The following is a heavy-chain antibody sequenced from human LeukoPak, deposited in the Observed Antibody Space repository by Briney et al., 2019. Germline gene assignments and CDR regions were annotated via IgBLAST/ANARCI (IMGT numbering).Heavy chain of an antibody. CDR2: ISGSGGST. CDR3: AKGEDSSGWLDYYYGMDV. D-gene: IGHD6-19*01. J-gene: IGHJ6*02. CDR1: GFTCSSYA. Sequence: GGSLRLSCAASGFTCSSYAMSWVRQAPGKGLEWVSAISGSGGSTYYADSVKGRFTISRDNSKNTLYLQMNSLRAEDTAVYYCAKGEDSSGWLDYYYGMDVWGQGTTVTVSS. V-gene: IGHV3-23*01.